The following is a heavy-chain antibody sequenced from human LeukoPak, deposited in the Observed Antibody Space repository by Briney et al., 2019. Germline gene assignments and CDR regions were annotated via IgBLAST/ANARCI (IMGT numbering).Heavy chain of an antibody. V-gene: IGHV3-23*01. J-gene: IGHJ3*02. CDR2: ISGSAGST. D-gene: IGHD2-15*01. Sequence: GGSLRLSCAASGFNFGTYAMNWVRQAPGKGLEWVSSISGSAGSTYYADSVKGRFTLSRDNSKNTLSLQMDSLRDEDTAAYYCARDSLVDAFDIWGQGTMVTVSS. CDR1: GFNFGTYA. CDR3: ARDSLVDAFDI.